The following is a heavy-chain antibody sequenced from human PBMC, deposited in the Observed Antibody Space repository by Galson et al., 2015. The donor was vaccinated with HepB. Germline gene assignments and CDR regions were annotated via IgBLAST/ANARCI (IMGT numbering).Heavy chain of an antibody. CDR1: GFTFSSYA. CDR2: ISGSGGST. D-gene: IGHD3-22*01. Sequence: SLRLSCAASGFTFSSYAMSWVRQAPGKGLEWVSAISGSGGSTYYADSVKGRFTISRDNSKNTLYLQMNSLRAEDTAVYYCAKVRGQNYYDSSGYYSDAFDIWGQGTMVTVSS. J-gene: IGHJ3*02. CDR3: AKVRGQNYYDSSGYYSDAFDI. V-gene: IGHV3-23*01.